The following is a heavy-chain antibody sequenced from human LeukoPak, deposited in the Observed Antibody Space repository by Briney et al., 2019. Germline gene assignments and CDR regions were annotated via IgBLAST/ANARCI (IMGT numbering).Heavy chain of an antibody. CDR1: GASLSSYY. Sequence: SETLSLTCSVSGASLSSYYWGWIRQSPGKGLEWLGYISDTGKTDYNPSLKSRGTLSLDASKNQFSLRLTSVTAADTAVYYCVTGYYEPFDNWGQGTLVTVSS. D-gene: IGHD3-3*01. CDR2: ISDTGKT. V-gene: IGHV4-59*01. CDR3: VTGYYEPFDN. J-gene: IGHJ4*02.